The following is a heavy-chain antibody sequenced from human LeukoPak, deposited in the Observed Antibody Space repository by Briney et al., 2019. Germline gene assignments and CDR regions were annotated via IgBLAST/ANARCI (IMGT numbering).Heavy chain of an antibody. CDR3: ARRGGSGWYRIHY. V-gene: IGHV4-34*01. Sequence: SETLSLTCAVYGGSFSGYYWSWIRQPPGKGLEWIGEINHSGSTNYNPSLKSRVTISVDTSKNQFSLKLSSVTAADTAVYYCARRGGSGWYRIHYWGQGTLVTVSS. CDR1: GGSFSGYY. J-gene: IGHJ4*02. D-gene: IGHD6-13*01. CDR2: INHSGST.